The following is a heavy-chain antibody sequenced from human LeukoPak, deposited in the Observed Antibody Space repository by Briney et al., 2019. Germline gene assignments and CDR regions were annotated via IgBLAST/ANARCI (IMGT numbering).Heavy chain of an antibody. CDR2: MDGKSGKT. J-gene: IGHJ3*02. V-gene: IGHV1-8*01. CDR3: ARLFCYASSGYDALDI. CDR1: GYTFTSYD. D-gene: IGHD3-22*01. Sequence: ASVKVSCKTSGYTFTSYDINWVRQATGQGLEWMGGMDGKSGKTAYSQKFLGRVTITRNTSISTSYMELSSLRTEDTAVYYCARLFCYASSGYDALDIWGQGTIVTVSS.